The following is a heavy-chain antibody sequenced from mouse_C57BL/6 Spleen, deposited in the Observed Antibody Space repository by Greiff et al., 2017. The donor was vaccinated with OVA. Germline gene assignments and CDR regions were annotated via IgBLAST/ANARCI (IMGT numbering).Heavy chain of an antibody. J-gene: IGHJ2*01. D-gene: IGHD1-1*01. Sequence: DVHLVESGAELVKPGASVKLSCTASGFNIKDYYMHWVKQRTEQGLEWIGRIDPEDGETKYAPKFQGKATITADTSSNTAYLQLSSLTSEDTAVYYCARHYGSSYFDYWGQGTTLTVSS. V-gene: IGHV14-2*01. CDR2: IDPEDGET. CDR1: GFNIKDYY. CDR3: ARHYGSSYFDY.